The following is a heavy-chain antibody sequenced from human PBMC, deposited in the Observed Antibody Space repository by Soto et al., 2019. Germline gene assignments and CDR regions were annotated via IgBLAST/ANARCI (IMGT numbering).Heavy chain of an antibody. Sequence: EVQLVEYGGELVQPGGSLRLSCAASGFTFNSYWMHWVRQTPGRGLVWVSRIGYDGSDTTHADSVEGRFTISRDNARNTVYLQMNSLRAEDTGVYYCVRDGHGEKEFDSWGQGTLVTVSS. J-gene: IGHJ4*02. D-gene: IGHD3-3*01. CDR1: GFTFNSYW. V-gene: IGHV3-74*01. CDR2: IGYDGSDT. CDR3: VRDGHGEKEFDS.